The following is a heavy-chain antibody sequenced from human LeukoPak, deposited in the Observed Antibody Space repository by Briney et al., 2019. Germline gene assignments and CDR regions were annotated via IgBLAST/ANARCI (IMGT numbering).Heavy chain of an antibody. V-gene: IGHV3-30*18. CDR3: AKDSGQLLYGDAFDI. CDR1: GFIFSTYG. CDR2: TSYDGSTK. Sequence: PGRSLRLSCAASGFIFSTYGMHWVRQAPGKGLEWVAVTSYDGSTKYYADSVKGRFTISRDNSNNMLYLQMNSLRAEDTAVYYCAKDSGQLLYGDAFDIWGQGTRVAVSS. D-gene: IGHD3-10*01. J-gene: IGHJ3*02.